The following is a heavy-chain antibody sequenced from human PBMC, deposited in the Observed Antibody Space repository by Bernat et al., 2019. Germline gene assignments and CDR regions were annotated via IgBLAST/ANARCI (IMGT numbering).Heavy chain of an antibody. CDR3: ASSPVVVVVAANWFDP. CDR1: GGSISSSSYY. CDR2: IYYSGST. V-gene: IGHV4-39*01. J-gene: IGHJ5*02. Sequence: QLQLQESGPGLVKPSETLSLTCTVSGGSISSSSYYWGWIRQPPGKGLEWIGSIYYSGSTYYNPSLKSRVTISVDTSKNQFSLKLSSVTAADTAVYYCASSPVVVVVAANWFDPWGQGTLVTVSS. D-gene: IGHD2-15*01.